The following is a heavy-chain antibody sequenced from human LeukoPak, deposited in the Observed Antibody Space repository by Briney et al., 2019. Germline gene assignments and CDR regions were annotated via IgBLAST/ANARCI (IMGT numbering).Heavy chain of an antibody. CDR2: ISSSSSYI. J-gene: IGHJ4*02. CDR1: GFTFSSYS. Sequence: PGGSLRLSCAASGFTFSSYSMNWVRQAPGKGLEWVSSISSSSSYIYYADSVKGRFTISRDNAKNSLYLQMNSLRAEDTAVYYCARVAAATGDGLRDYWGQGTLVTVSS. CDR3: ARVAAATGDGLRDY. D-gene: IGHD6-25*01. V-gene: IGHV3-21*01.